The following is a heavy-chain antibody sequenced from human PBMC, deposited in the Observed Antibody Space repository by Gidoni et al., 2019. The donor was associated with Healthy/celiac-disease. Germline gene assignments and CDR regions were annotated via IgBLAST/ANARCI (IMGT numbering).Heavy chain of an antibody. J-gene: IGHJ6*03. Sequence: QVQLVQSGAEVKKPGSSVTVSCKASGGPFSSYAISWVRQAPGQGLEWMGGIIPIFGTANYAQKFQGRVTITADESTSTAYMELSSLRSEDTAVYYCARASDGFGELTRSDYYYMDVWGKGTTVTVSS. CDR1: GGPFSSYA. V-gene: IGHV1-69*01. CDR2: IIPIFGTA. D-gene: IGHD3-10*01. CDR3: ARASDGFGELTRSDYYYMDV.